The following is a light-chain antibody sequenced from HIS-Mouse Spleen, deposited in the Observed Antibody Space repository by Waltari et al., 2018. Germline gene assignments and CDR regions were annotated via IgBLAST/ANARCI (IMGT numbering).Light chain of an antibody. CDR3: CSYAGSYTFEVV. CDR1: SSYVGGYHY. Sequence: QSALTQPRSVSGSPGQSVTISCTGTSSYVGGYHYVSWSQQHPGKAPKLMIYDVSKRPSGVPDRFSGSKSGNTASLTISGLQAEDEADYYCCSYAGSYTFEVVFGGGTKLTVL. CDR2: DVS. V-gene: IGLV2-11*01. J-gene: IGLJ2*01.